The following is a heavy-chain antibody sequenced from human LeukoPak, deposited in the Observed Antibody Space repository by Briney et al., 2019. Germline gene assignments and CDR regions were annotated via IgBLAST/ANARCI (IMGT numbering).Heavy chain of an antibody. D-gene: IGHD3-10*01. Sequence: GGSLRLSCAASGFTFSNAWMSWVRQAPGKGLEWDGRIKSKTDGGTTDYAAPVKGRFTISRDDSKNTLYLQMNSLKTEDTAVYYCTTMVRGVIISFDYWGQGTLVTVSS. J-gene: IGHJ4*02. CDR3: TTMVRGVIISFDY. CDR1: GFTFSNAW. V-gene: IGHV3-15*01. CDR2: IKSKTDGGTT.